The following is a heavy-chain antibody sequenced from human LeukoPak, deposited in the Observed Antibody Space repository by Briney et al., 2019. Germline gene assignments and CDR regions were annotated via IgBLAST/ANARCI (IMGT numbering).Heavy chain of an antibody. Sequence: SETLSLTCTVSGGSISSSSYSWGWIRQPPGKGLEWIGSIYYSGSTYYNPSLKSRVTISVDTSKNQFSLKLSSVTAADTAVYYCARQVSGGSGWYSNYYYYYGMDVWGQGTTVTVSS. V-gene: IGHV4-39*01. CDR1: GGSISSSSYS. J-gene: IGHJ6*02. CDR3: ARQVSGGSGWYSNYYYYYGMDV. D-gene: IGHD6-19*01. CDR2: IYYSGST.